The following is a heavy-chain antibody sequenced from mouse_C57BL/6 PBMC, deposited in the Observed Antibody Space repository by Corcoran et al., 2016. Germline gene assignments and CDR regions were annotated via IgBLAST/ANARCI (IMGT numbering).Heavy chain of an antibody. CDR2: INTYSGVP. V-gene: IGHV9-3*01. J-gene: IGHJ2*01. Sequence: QIQLVQSGPELKKPGETVKISCKASGYTFTTYGMSWVKQAPGKGLKWMGWINTYSGVPTYADDFKGRFAFSLETSASTAYLQINNLKNEDTATYFCARPYYNSFDYWGQGTTLTVSS. CDR3: ARPYYNSFDY. D-gene: IGHD2-12*01. CDR1: GYTFTTYG.